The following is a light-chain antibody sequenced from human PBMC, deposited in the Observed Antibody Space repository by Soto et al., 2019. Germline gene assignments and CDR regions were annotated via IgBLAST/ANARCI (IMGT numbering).Light chain of an antibody. CDR3: QQYGGSPRT. CDR1: QDIGSA. Sequence: EIVLTQSPGTLSLSPGYRSTLSCRASQDIGSAVAWYQQRRGQAPRLLIHDASSRATGIPDRFSGSGSGTDFTLTISRLEPEDFAVYYCQQYGGSPRTFGQGTTVDIK. J-gene: IGKJ1*01. V-gene: IGKV3-20*01. CDR2: DAS.